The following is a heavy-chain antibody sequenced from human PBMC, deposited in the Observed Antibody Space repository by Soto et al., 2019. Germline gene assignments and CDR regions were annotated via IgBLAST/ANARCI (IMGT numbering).Heavy chain of an antibody. V-gene: IGHV1-18*04. CDR3: ERDSSSGNFDN. J-gene: IGHJ4*02. D-gene: IGHD3-22*01. Sequence: ASVKVSCKASGYTFINNAITWVRQAPGQGLEWMGWISTENGNTNYAQNLQGRVILTRDRSTNTAYMELRSLRPEDTATYYCERDSSSGNFDNWGQGALVTVSS. CDR2: ISTENGNT. CDR1: GYTFINNA.